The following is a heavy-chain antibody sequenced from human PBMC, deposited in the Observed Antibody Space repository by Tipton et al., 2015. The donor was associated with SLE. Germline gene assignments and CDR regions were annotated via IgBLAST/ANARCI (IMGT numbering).Heavy chain of an antibody. V-gene: IGHV3-74*01. CDR3: ARAPTISVAGTTDPFGMDV. D-gene: IGHD6-19*01. Sequence: SLRLSCAASGFTFHNYWMHWVRQAPGKGLVWVSRLSTDGSVTTYADSGEGRLTISRDNAKNTLYLQMRSLRVEDTGIYYCARAPTISVAGTTDPFGMDVWGPGTRVTVSS. CDR2: LSTDGSVT. J-gene: IGHJ6*02. CDR1: GFTFHNYW.